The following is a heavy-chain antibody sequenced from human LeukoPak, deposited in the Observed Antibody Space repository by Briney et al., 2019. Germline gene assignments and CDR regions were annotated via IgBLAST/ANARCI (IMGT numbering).Heavy chain of an antibody. CDR2: INPHSGVT. CDR3: ARDQVAATSAHNFDY. J-gene: IGHJ4*02. Sequence: ASVKVSCKASGYTFTGYYLHWVRQAPGQGLEWMGWINPHSGVTTLPQKVQGRVTMTMDTSISTTYMELNRMRSDDTAVYCCARDQVAATSAHNFDYWGQGTLVTVSS. V-gene: IGHV1-2*02. CDR1: GYTFTGYY. D-gene: IGHD1-26*01.